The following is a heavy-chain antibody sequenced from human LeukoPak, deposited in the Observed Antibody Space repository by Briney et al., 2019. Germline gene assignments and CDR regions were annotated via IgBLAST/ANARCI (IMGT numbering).Heavy chain of an antibody. V-gene: IGHV3-7*01. CDR3: ARDVGGSLDY. J-gene: IGHJ4*02. CDR2: IKGDESAR. Sequence: GGSLRLCCAPSGLTFSTYWMAWVRQAPGKGLQWVANIKGDESARHQADSVKGRFTISRDNAQNSVYLQMSSLRGEDTAVYYCARDVGGSLDYWGQGTLVTVSS. CDR1: GLTFSTYW. D-gene: IGHD1-26*01.